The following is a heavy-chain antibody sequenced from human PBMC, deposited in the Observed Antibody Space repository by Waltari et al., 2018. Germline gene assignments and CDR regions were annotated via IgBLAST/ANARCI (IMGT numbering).Heavy chain of an antibody. CDR3: ARVKGRNSSGWYRERAFDI. CDR2: IKQDGSEK. D-gene: IGHD6-19*01. Sequence: EVQLVESGGGLVQPGGSRRLSCAASGSTFSSNGMSWVRQAPGKGREWVANIKQDGSEKYYVDSVKGRFTISRDNAKNSLYLQMNSLRAEDTAVYYCARVKGRNSSGWYRERAFDIWGQGIMVTVSS. J-gene: IGHJ3*02. CDR1: GSTFSSNG. V-gene: IGHV3-7*03.